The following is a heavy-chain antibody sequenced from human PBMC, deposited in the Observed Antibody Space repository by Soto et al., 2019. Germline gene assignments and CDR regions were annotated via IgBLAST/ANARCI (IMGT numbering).Heavy chain of an antibody. D-gene: IGHD6-25*01. J-gene: IGHJ1*01. CDR2: ISATGATT. CDR1: GFTFSHYA. CDR3: AKGRKSTEKEIALMLAAASSIQH. V-gene: IGHV3-23*01. Sequence: GWSLRLSCVASGFTFSHYALTWVRQAPGKGLEWVSVISATGATTYYADSVRGRFTISRDNSKNTLNLQMNDLRVEDTAVIYCAKGRKSTEKEIALMLAAASSIQHWGQGTLVTVSS.